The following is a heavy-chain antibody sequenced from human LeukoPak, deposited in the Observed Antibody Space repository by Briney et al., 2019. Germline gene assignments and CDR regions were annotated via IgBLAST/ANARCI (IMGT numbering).Heavy chain of an antibody. CDR3: ARSRWLSDPYFDY. CDR1: GGSISSYY. V-gene: IGHV4-59*01. Sequence: SETLSLTCTVSGGSISSYYWSWIRQPPGKGLEWIGYIYYTGSTSYNPSLKSRVTMSLDASKNQFSLELNSVTPADTAVYYCARSRWLSDPYFDYWGQGTLVTVSS. J-gene: IGHJ4*02. D-gene: IGHD3-22*01. CDR2: IYYTGST.